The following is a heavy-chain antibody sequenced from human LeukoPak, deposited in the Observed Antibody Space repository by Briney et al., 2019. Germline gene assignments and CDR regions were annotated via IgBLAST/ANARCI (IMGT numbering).Heavy chain of an antibody. J-gene: IGHJ4*02. V-gene: IGHV3-21*01. CDR3: ARDKGDYVWGSDAGY. CDR2: ISSSSSYI. Sequence: GGSLRLSCAASGFTFSSYSMNWVRQAPGKGLEGVSSISSSSSYIYYADSVKGRFTISRDNAKNSLYLQMNSLRAEDTAVYYCARDKGDYVWGSDAGYWGEGTLVTVSS. D-gene: IGHD3-16*01. CDR1: GFTFSSYS.